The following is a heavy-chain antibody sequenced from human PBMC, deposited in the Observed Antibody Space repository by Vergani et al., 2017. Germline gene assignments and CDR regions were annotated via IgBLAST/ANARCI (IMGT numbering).Heavy chain of an antibody. J-gene: IGHJ3*02. D-gene: IGHD3-10*01. V-gene: IGHV3-33*06. CDR3: AKLGLTMVRGGDAFDI. Sequence: VQLVESGGGVVQPGRSLRLSCAASGFTFSTYGMHWVRQAPGKGLEWVAVIWYDGSNKYYADSVKGRFTISRDNSKNTLYLQMNSLRAEDTAVYYCAKLGLTMVRGGDAFDIWGQGTMVTVSS. CDR2: IWYDGSNK. CDR1: GFTFSTYG.